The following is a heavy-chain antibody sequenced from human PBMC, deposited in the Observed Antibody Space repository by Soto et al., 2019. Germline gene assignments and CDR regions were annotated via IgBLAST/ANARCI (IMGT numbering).Heavy chain of an antibody. CDR3: ARNSGYDRRGGYYYYGMDV. V-gene: IGHV5-10-1*01. D-gene: IGHD5-12*01. CDR1: GYSFTSYW. J-gene: IGHJ6*02. Sequence: GESLKISCKGSGYSFTSYWISWVRQMPGKGLEWMGRIDPSDSYTNYSPSFQGHVTIPADKSISTAYLQWSSLKASDTAMYYCARNSGYDRRGGYYYYGMDVWGQGTTVTVS. CDR2: IDPSDSYT.